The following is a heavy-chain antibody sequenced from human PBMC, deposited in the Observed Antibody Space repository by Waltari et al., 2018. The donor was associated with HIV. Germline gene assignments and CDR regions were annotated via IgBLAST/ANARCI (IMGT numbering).Heavy chain of an antibody. Sequence: QLQLQESGPGLVKPSETLSLTCTVSGGSISSSSYYWGWIRQPPGKGLEWIGSIYYSGSTYYNPSLKSRVTIAVDTSKNQFSLKLSSVTAADTAVYYCARVPEGYCSSTSCPTNFDYWGQGTLVTVSS. CDR3: ARVPEGYCSSTSCPTNFDY. CDR1: GGSISSSSYY. D-gene: IGHD2-2*01. V-gene: IGHV4-39*07. J-gene: IGHJ4*02. CDR2: IYYSGST.